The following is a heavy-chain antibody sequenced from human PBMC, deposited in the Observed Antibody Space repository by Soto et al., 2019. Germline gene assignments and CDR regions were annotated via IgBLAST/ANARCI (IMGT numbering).Heavy chain of an antibody. V-gene: IGHV3-7*01. CDR2: IKQDGSEK. Sequence: GGSLRLSCGASGFTVSSNYMSWVRQAPGKGLEWVANIKQDGSEKYYVDSVKGRFTISRDNAKNSLYLQMNSLRAEDTAVYYCARAFNYYYYGMDVWGQGTTVTVSS. J-gene: IGHJ6*02. CDR1: GFTVSSNY. CDR3: ARAFNYYYYGMDV.